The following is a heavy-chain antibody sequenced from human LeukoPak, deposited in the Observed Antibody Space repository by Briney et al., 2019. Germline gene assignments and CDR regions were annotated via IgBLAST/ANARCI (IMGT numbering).Heavy chain of an antibody. CDR2: ISGSGGST. CDR1: GFRFSTYW. Sequence: PGGSLRLSCEVSGFRFSTYWMTWVRQAPGKGLEWVSAISGSGGSTYYADSVKGRFTISRDNSKNTLYLQMNSLRAEDTAVYYCAKEWARGIAAAGALDYWGQGTLVTVSS. V-gene: IGHV3-23*01. CDR3: AKEWARGIAAAGALDY. J-gene: IGHJ4*02. D-gene: IGHD6-13*01.